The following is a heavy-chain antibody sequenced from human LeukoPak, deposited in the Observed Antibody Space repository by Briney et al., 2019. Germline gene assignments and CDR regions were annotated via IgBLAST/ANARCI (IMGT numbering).Heavy chain of an antibody. D-gene: IGHD3-10*01. V-gene: IGHV3-48*01. CDR1: GFTFSSYS. CDR2: ISSSSSTI. Sequence: PGGSLRLSCAASGFTFSSYSMNWVRQAPGKGLEWVSYISSSSSTIYYADSVKGRFTISRGNAKDSLYLQMNSLRAEDTAVYYCTRERPVRGVITHYYYYYGMDVWGQGTTVTVSS. J-gene: IGHJ6*02. CDR3: TRERPVRGVITHYYYYYGMDV.